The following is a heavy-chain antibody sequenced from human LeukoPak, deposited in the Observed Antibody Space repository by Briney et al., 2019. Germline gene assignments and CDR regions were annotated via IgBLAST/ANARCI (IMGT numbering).Heavy chain of an antibody. CDR2: IKQDGSEK. CDR3: ARDEAYYDFWSGYYQARYYYMDV. CDR1: GFTFSSYS. Sequence: PGGSLRLSCAASGFTFSSYSMNWVRQAPGKGLEWVANIKQDGSEKYYVDSVKGRFTISRDNAKNSLYLQMNSLRAEDTAVYYCARDEAYYDFWSGYYQARYYYMDVWGKGTTVTVSS. V-gene: IGHV3-7*01. J-gene: IGHJ6*03. D-gene: IGHD3-3*01.